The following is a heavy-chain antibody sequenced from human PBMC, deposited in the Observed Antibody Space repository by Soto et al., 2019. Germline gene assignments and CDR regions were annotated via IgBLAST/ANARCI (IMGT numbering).Heavy chain of an antibody. D-gene: IGHD2-2*01. Sequence: SETLSLTCAVSGGSISSSNWWSWVRQPPGKGLEWIGEIYHSGSTNYNPSLKSRVTISVDKSKNQFSLKLSSVTAADTAVYYCARHQYCSSTSCYYHYYYYGMDVWGQGTTVTAP. V-gene: IGHV4-4*02. CDR3: ARHQYCSSTSCYYHYYYYGMDV. CDR1: GGSISSSNW. J-gene: IGHJ6*02. CDR2: IYHSGST.